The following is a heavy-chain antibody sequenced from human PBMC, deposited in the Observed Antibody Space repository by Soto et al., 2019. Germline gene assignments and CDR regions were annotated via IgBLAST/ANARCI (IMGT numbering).Heavy chain of an antibody. CDR2: IIHMFGTA. CDR1: GSTFSTYA. V-gene: IGHV1-69*13. CDR3: ESGIQLWLRRINNGYSG. D-gene: IGHD5-18*01. J-gene: IGHJ4*02. Sequence: SVLVSCKPPGSTFSTYAITWVRQAPRQGLEWMGGIIHMFGTANYAQRFQDRVTITADESTNTVYMERSSLRSEDTAVDFCESGIQLWLRRINNGYSGWGEGNLVTVS.